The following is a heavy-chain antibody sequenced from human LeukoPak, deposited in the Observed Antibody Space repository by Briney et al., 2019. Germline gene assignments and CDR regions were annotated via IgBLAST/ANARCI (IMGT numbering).Heavy chain of an antibody. CDR3: ARAPPRGVREQNNYMDV. CDR1: GFTFSTYA. Sequence: PGGSLRLSCKASGFTFSTYAMSWVRQAPGKGLEWVSYISSSSSTIYYADSVKGRFTISRDNAKNSLYLQMNSLRAEDTAVYYCARAPPRGVREQNNYMDVWGKGTTVTVSS. D-gene: IGHD3-10*01. V-gene: IGHV3-48*04. J-gene: IGHJ6*03. CDR2: ISSSSSTI.